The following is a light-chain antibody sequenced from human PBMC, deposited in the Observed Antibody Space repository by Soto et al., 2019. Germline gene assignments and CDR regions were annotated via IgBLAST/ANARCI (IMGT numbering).Light chain of an antibody. Sequence: EIALTQSPGTLSVSPGERATLSCRASQSVSSKLAWYQQKPGQAPRLLFYGASTGATGIPARFSGSGSETEFTLSISSLQSEDFAVYYCQQYNNWPRTFGQGTKV. V-gene: IGKV3-15*01. CDR2: GAS. J-gene: IGKJ1*01. CDR3: QQYNNWPRT. CDR1: QSVSSK.